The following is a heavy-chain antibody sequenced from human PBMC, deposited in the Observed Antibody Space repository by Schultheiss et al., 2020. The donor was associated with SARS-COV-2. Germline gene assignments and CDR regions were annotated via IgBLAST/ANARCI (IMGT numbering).Heavy chain of an antibody. J-gene: IGHJ4*02. Sequence: ASVKVSCKASGYTFTSYDINWVRQATGQGLEWMGIINPSGGSTSYAQKFQGRVTMTRDTSTSTVYMELSSLRSEDTAVYYCARGKTNSDTAQHYFDYWGQGTLVTVSS. CDR1: GYTFTSYD. CDR3: ARGKTNSDTAQHYFDY. CDR2: INPSGGST. V-gene: IGHV1-46*01. D-gene: IGHD5-18*01.